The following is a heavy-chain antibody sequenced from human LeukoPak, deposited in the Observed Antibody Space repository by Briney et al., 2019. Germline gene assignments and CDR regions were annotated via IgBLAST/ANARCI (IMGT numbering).Heavy chain of an antibody. D-gene: IGHD3-10*01. CDR2: IREDGSDQ. CDR3: ARAQLISMVADF. CDR1: GFTFSSYW. J-gene: IGHJ4*02. Sequence: GGSLRLSCAASGFTFSSYWMSWVRQAPGKGLEWVANIREDGSDQYYVDSVKGRFSISRDNARNSLYLQMNRLRAEDTAVYYCARAQLISMVADFWGQRTLVTVSS. V-gene: IGHV3-7*01.